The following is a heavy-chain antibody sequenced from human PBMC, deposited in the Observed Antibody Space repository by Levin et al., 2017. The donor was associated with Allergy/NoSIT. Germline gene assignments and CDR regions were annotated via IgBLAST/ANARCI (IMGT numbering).Heavy chain of an antibody. Sequence: GESLKISCAASGFTFSTYAMNWVRQAPGQGLEWVASVSDGGDYTFYADSVRRRFTISRDNSKNTLYLQMNSLRAGDTALYFCTKDDGTAYYAFDSWGQGTLVTVSS. CDR1: GFTFSTYA. V-gene: IGHV3-23*01. CDR2: VSDGGDYT. CDR3: TKDDGTAYYAFDS. J-gene: IGHJ4*02. D-gene: IGHD3-10*01.